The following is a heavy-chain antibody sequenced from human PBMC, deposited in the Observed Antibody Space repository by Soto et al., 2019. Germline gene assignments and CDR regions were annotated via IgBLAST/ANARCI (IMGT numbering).Heavy chain of an antibody. J-gene: IGHJ3*02. D-gene: IGHD5-12*01. CDR3: ARVSYSGYDFDAFEI. V-gene: IGHV1-3*01. CDR1: GYTFTSYA. Sequence: ASVKVSCKASGYTFTSYAMHWVRQAPGQRLEWMGWINAGNGNTKYSQKFQGRVTITRDTSASTAYMELSSLRSEDTAVYYCARVSYSGYDFDAFEIWGEGTIVTVSS. CDR2: INAGNGNT.